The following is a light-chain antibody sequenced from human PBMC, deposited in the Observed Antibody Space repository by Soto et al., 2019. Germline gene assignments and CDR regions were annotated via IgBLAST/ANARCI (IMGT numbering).Light chain of an antibody. Sequence: QSALTQPASVSGSPGQSITISCTGTISDIGSYNYVSWYQQYPGKAPKLMVYDVSNRPSGVSNRFSGSKSGNTASLTISGLQAEDEADYYCSSFKTSSTLFGGGTKLTVL. V-gene: IGLV2-14*01. CDR3: SSFKTSSTL. CDR2: DVS. J-gene: IGLJ2*01. CDR1: ISDIGSYNY.